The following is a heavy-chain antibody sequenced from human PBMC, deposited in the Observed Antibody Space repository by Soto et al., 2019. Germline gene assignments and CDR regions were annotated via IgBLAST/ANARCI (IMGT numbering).Heavy chain of an antibody. CDR3: AHRKKTVIVPTYFDY. CDR1: GFSLTTSGEG. D-gene: IGHD1-1*01. CDR2: IYWDDDK. V-gene: IGHV2-5*02. J-gene: IGHJ4*02. Sequence: QITLRESGPALVKPTQTLTLTCTFSGFSLTTSGEGVGWIRQPPGKAPEWLALIYWDDDKRYSPSLKNRLTISVDTSRSQVVLTMTNMDPVDTATYYCAHRKKTVIVPTYFDYWGQGTLVTVSS.